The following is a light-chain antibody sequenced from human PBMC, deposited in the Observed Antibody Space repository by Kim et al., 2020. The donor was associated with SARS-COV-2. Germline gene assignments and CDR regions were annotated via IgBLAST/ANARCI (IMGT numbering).Light chain of an antibody. CDR3: QQYGSSPYT. Sequence: LVPGERATLACRDSQSGSSSYLAWYQQKPGQAPRRLIYGASSRATGIPDRLSGSGSGTDFTLTISRLEPEDFAVYYCQQYGSSPYTFGQGTKLEI. CDR2: GAS. J-gene: IGKJ2*01. V-gene: IGKV3-20*01. CDR1: QSGSSSY.